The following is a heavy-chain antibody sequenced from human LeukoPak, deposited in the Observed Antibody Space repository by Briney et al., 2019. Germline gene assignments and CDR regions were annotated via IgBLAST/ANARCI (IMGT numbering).Heavy chain of an antibody. D-gene: IGHD4-17*01. CDR1: GGSISSSSYY. Sequence: PSETLSLTCTVSGGSISSSSYYWGWIRQPPGKGLEWIGSIYYSGSTYYNPSLKSRVTISVDTSKNQFSLKLSSVTAADTAVYYCARHDHGDYFDYWGQGTLVTVSS. J-gene: IGHJ4*02. CDR3: ARHDHGDYFDY. V-gene: IGHV4-39*01. CDR2: IYYSGST.